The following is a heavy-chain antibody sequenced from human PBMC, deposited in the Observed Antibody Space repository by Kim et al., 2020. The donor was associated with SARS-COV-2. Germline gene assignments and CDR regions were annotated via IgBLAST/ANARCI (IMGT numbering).Heavy chain of an antibody. V-gene: IGHV4-39*07. CDR3: AAPGRSSSWFNDY. D-gene: IGHD6-13*01. Sequence: SETLSLTCTVSGGSISSSSYYWGWIRQPPGKGLEWIGSIYYSGSTYYNPSLKSRVTISVDTSKNQFSLKLSSVTAADTAVYYCAAPGRSSSWFNDYWGQGTLVTVSS. CDR2: IYYSGST. CDR1: GGSISSSSYY. J-gene: IGHJ4*02.